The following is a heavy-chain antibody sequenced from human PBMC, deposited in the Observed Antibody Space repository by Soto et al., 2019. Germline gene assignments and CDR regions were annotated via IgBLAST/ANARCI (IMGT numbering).Heavy chain of an antibody. CDR2: INGGGGTT. CDR3: AKDRHPDGIWTFDY. J-gene: IGHJ4*02. Sequence: EVQLLESGGHLIQPGESLRLSCAASGFSFSGYTMNWVRQAQGKGLEWISGINGGGGTTYYADSVKGRFTISRDDSKNHLYLQMTSPRAEDTAIYYCAKDRHPDGIWTFDYWGRGTLVTVSS. V-gene: IGHV3-23*01. D-gene: IGHD3-9*01. CDR1: GFSFSGYT.